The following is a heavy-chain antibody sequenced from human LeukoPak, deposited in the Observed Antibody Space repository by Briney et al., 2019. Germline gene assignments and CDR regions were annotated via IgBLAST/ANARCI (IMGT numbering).Heavy chain of an antibody. Sequence: PGGSLRLSSAASGFSFTAYSLNWVRQAPGRGLQWISYIGPGGDTYYADSVTGRFTVSRDTAKNSLYLQMNGLGVEDTAVYYCARRFDAWGQGTLVTVSS. V-gene: IGHV3-69-1*01. J-gene: IGHJ4*02. CDR3: ARRFDA. CDR1: GFSFTAYS. D-gene: IGHD3-9*01. CDR2: IGPGGDT.